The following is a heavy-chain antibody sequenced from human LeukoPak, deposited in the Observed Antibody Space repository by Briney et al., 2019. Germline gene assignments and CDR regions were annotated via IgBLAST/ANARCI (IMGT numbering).Heavy chain of an antibody. D-gene: IGHD1-20*01. CDR3: TRAPPYNWNFDY. Sequence: GGSLRLSCAASGFTFSNFEMNWVRQAPGKGLEWVSYISSSGSTISYAGSVKGRFTISRDNAKNSLYLQMNSPRAEDTAVYYCTRAPPYNWNFDYWGQGTLVTVSS. CDR2: ISSSGSTI. CDR1: GFTFSNFE. V-gene: IGHV3-48*03. J-gene: IGHJ4*02.